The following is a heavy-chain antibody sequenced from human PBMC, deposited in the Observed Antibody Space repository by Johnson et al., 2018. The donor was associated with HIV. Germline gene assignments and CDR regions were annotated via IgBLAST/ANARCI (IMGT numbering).Heavy chain of an antibody. V-gene: IGHV3-33*01. Sequence: QVQLVESGGVVVQPGRSLRLSCAASGFTFSSYGMHWVRQAPGKGLEWVAFIRYDGSNKYYADSVKGRFTISRDNSKNSLYLQMNSLRAEDTAFYYCARVLIVVVVGAEIDAFDIWGQGTMVTVSS. J-gene: IGHJ3*02. CDR1: GFTFSSYG. CDR3: ARVLIVVVVGAEIDAFDI. D-gene: IGHD2-15*01. CDR2: IRYDGSNK.